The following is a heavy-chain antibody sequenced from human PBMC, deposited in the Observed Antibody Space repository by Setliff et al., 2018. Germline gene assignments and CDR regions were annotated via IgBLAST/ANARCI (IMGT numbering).Heavy chain of an antibody. D-gene: IGHD4-4*01. CDR1: GFTFSSLW. J-gene: IGHJ4*02. CDR3: HSNYDK. V-gene: IGHV3-7*01. CDR2: INQGGGAQ. Sequence: PGGSLRLSCTASGFTFSSLWMSWVRQAPGKGLEWVANINQGGGAQFYVDSVRGRFTISRDNAQKTLYLHMNNLRADDTAIYYCHSNYDKWGQGTLVTVSS.